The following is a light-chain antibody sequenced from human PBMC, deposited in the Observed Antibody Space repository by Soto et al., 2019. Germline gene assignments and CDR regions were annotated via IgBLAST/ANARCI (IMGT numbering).Light chain of an antibody. CDR1: ISDVGGYNY. Sequence: ALTQPASVSGSPGQSITISCTGTISDVGGYNYVSWYQQHPGKAPKLIIYEVSNRPSGVSDRFSGSKSGNTASLTISGLQAEDEADYYCSSYTSISLYVFGGGTKVTVL. J-gene: IGLJ1*01. V-gene: IGLV2-14*01. CDR3: SSYTSISLYV. CDR2: EVS.